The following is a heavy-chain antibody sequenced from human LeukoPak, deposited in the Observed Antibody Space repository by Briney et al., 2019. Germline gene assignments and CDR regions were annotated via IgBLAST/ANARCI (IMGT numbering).Heavy chain of an antibody. J-gene: IGHJ6*03. D-gene: IGHD3-3*01. CDR1: GYSISTNYY. V-gene: IGHV4-38-2*02. Sequence: SETLSLTCTVSGYSISTNYYWGWVRQPPGKGLEWIGSGHHSGSTFYNPSLKSRVTISVDTSKNQFSLKVTYVTIADTAVYYCARDGSRGGFWSGSSLHSMDVWGKGTTVTVSS. CDR2: GHHSGST. CDR3: ARDGSRGGFWSGSSLHSMDV.